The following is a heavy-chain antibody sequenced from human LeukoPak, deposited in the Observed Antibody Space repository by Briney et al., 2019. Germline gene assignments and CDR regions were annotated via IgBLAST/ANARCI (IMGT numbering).Heavy chain of an antibody. CDR2: ISGSGGST. CDR1: GFTFSSYV. CDR3: AKDLVISTIFP. Sequence: GGSLRLSCAASGFTFSSYVMSWVRQAPGKGLEWVSAISGSGGSTYYADSVKGRFTISRDNSKNTLYLQMNSLRAEDTAVYYCAKDLVISTIFPWGQGTLVTVSS. V-gene: IGHV3-23*01. J-gene: IGHJ4*02. D-gene: IGHD3-9*01.